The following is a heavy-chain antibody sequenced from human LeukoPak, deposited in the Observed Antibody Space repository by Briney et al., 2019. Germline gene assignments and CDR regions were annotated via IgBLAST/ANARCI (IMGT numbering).Heavy chain of an antibody. Sequence: SETLSLTCTVSGGSISSSSYYWGWIRQPPGKGLEWIGSIYYSGSTYYNPSLKSRVTISVDTSKNQFSLKLSSVTAADTAVYYCARRMLNPVGPWYFDLWGRGTLVTVSS. CDR2: IYYSGST. CDR1: GGSISSSSYY. V-gene: IGHV4-39*01. CDR3: ARRMLNPVGPWYFDL. J-gene: IGHJ2*01. D-gene: IGHD2-8*01.